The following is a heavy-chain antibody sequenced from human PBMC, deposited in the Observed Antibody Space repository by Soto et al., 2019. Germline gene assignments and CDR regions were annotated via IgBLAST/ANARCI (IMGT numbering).Heavy chain of an antibody. CDR2: IYYSGST. D-gene: IGHD1-26*01. CDR1: GGSISSTSFY. J-gene: IGHJ6*02. V-gene: IGHV4-39*01. Sequence: SETLSLTCTVSGGSISSTSFYWGWIRQPPGKGLEWIGNIYYSGSTYYNPSLKSRVTISVDTSKNQFSLKLNSVTAADTAVYYCTKTSGSYGGYYYYALDVWGQGTTVTVYS. CDR3: TKTSGSYGGYYYYALDV.